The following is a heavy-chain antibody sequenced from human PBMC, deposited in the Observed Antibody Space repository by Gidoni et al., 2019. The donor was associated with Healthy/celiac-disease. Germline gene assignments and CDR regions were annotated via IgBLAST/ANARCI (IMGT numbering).Heavy chain of an antibody. Sequence: EVQLLESGRGLVQPGGSLRLSCAAPGFTFSSYAMSWVRQATGKGLEWVSAISGSGGSTYYADSVKGRFTISRDNSKNTLYLQMNSLRAEDTAVYYCANHVSGSYSLDAFDIWGQGTMVTVSS. CDR1: GFTFSSYA. J-gene: IGHJ3*02. CDR2: ISGSGGST. CDR3: ANHVSGSYSLDAFDI. D-gene: IGHD1-26*01. V-gene: IGHV3-23*01.